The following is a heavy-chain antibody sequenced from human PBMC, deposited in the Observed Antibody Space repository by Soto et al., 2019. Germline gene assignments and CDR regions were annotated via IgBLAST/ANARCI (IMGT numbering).Heavy chain of an antibody. CDR1: GYSFTTYW. CDR3: ARLKNYYGSGADRGYFDY. J-gene: IGHJ4*02. CDR2: IYPGVSDT. Sequence: GESLKISCTGYGYSFTTYWIGWVRQMPGKGLEWMGLIYPGVSDTRYSPSFQGQVTISADESITTANLRWSSLKASDTAMYYCARLKNYYGSGADRGYFDYRGKGTLVTVSS. V-gene: IGHV5-51*01. D-gene: IGHD3-10*01.